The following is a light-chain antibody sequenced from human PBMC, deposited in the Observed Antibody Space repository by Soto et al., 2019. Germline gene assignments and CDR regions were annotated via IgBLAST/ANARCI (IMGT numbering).Light chain of an antibody. CDR3: QQYNRFST. J-gene: IGKJ2*01. V-gene: IGKV1-5*03. Sequence: DIQVTQSPSTLSASVGDRVTITCRASQSVRSWLAWYQQKPGEAPKLLISKASTLESGVSSRFSGSGSVTEFTLNISSLQTDDFATYCCQQYNRFSTFGQGTKLEIK. CDR2: KAS. CDR1: QSVRSW.